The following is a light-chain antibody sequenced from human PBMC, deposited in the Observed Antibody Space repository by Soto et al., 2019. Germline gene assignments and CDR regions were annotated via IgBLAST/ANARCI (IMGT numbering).Light chain of an antibody. V-gene: IGKV3-20*01. Sequence: EMVLTQSPGTLSLSAGERATLSCRSSQSVSNNYFAWYQQRPGQAPRLLIYGAFSRAPGAPDRFSGSGSGTDFTLSINRLEPEDSAVYFCEQYGSLPRTFGQGTKVDIK. CDR2: GAF. J-gene: IGKJ1*01. CDR3: EQYGSLPRT. CDR1: QSVSNNY.